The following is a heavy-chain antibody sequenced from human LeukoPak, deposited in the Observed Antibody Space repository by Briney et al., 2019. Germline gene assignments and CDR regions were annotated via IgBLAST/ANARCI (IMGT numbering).Heavy chain of an antibody. CDR1: GGSISSGSYY. Sequence: SQTLSLTCTVSGGSISSGSYYWSWIRQPPGKGLEWIGRIYTSGSTNYNPSLKSRVIISEDTSKNQFSLKLSSVTAADTAVYYCARDIGVGYSTGVVMGRFDYWGQGTLVTVSS. V-gene: IGHV4-61*02. D-gene: IGHD2-8*02. CDR3: ARDIGVGYSTGVVMGRFDY. CDR2: IYTSGST. J-gene: IGHJ4*02.